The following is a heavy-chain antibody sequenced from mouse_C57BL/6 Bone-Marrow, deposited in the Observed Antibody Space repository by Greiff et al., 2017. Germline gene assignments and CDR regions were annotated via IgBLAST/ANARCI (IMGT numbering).Heavy chain of an antibody. J-gene: IGHJ2*01. D-gene: IGHD2-3*01. Sequence: QVQLKESGAELVRPGTSVKMSCKASGYTFTNYWIGWAKQRPGHGLEWIGDIYPGGGYTNYNEKFKGKATLTADKSSSTAYMQFSSLTSEDSAIYYCARRGWLDYWGQGTTLTVSS. CDR1: GYTFTNYW. CDR2: IYPGGGYT. V-gene: IGHV1-63*01. CDR3: ARRGWLDY.